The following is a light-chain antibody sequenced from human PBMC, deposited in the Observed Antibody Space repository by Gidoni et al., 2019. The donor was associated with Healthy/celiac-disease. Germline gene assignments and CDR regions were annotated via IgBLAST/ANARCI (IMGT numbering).Light chain of an antibody. J-gene: IGLJ1*01. CDR3: CSYAGSYTGV. Sequence: QSALTQPRSVSGSPGQSVTISCTGTSSDVGGYNYVSWYQQHQGKAPKVMIYDVSKRPSGVPDRFSGSKSGNTASLTIAGLQAEDEADYYCCSYAGSYTGVFGTGTKVTVL. CDR1: SSDVGGYNY. CDR2: DVS. V-gene: IGLV2-11*01.